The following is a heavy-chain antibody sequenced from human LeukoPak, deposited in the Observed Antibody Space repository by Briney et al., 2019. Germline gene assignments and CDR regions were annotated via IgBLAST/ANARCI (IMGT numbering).Heavy chain of an antibody. CDR2: INPNSGGT. Sequence: ASVKVSCKASGYTFTCYYMHWVRQAPGQGLAWMGWINPNSGGTNYAQKFQGRVTMTRDTSISTAYMELSRLRSDDTAVYYCARDPGKHCGGDCSGGYWGQVTLVTVSS. J-gene: IGHJ4*02. CDR3: ARDPGKHCGGDCSGGY. D-gene: IGHD2-21*02. CDR1: GYTFTCYY. V-gene: IGHV1-2*02.